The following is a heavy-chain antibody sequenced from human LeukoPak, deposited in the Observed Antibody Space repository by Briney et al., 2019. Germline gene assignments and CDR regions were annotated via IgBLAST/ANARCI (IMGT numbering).Heavy chain of an antibody. CDR1: GGSFSGYY. Sequence: PSETLSLTCAVYGGSFSGYYWSWIRQPPGKGLEWIGEINHSGSTNYNPSLKSRATISVDTSKNQFSLKLSSVTAADTAVYYCARGMGARRFSGQTSDWFDPWGQGTLVTVSS. J-gene: IGHJ5*02. V-gene: IGHV4-34*01. CDR3: ARGMGARRFSGQTSDWFDP. CDR2: INHSGST. D-gene: IGHD5-12*01.